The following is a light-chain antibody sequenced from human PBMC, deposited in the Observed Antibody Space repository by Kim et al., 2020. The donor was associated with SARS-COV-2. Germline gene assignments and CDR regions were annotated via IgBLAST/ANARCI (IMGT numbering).Light chain of an antibody. J-gene: IGLJ3*02. V-gene: IGLV1-36*01. CDR2: YDD. CDR3: AAWDDSLNGRV. CDR1: RSNIGNNA. Sequence: RQSVTNSCSGSRSNIGNNAVNWYQQLPGKAPKLLIYYDDLLPSGVSDRFSGSKSGTSASPAISGLQSEDEADYYCAAWDDSLNGRVFGGGTQLTVL.